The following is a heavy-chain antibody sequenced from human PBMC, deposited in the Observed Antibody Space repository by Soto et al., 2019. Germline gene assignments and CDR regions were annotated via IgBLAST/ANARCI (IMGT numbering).Heavy chain of an antibody. Sequence: KPSETLSLTCTVSGGSISSGDYYWSWIRQPPGKGLEWIGYIYYSGSTYYNPSLKSRVTISVDTSKNQFSLKLSSVTAADTAVYYCARARGGAFSMDVWGQGTTVTVSS. CDR1: GGSISSGDYY. V-gene: IGHV4-30-4*01. J-gene: IGHJ6*02. D-gene: IGHD3-10*01. CDR3: ARARGGAFSMDV. CDR2: IYYSGST.